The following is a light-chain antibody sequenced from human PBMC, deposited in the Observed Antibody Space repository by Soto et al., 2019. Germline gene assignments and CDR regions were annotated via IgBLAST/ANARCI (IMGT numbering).Light chain of an antibody. CDR2: DVS. CDR1: SSDVGGYNY. J-gene: IGLJ1*01. CDR3: CSYTTSITRQIV. Sequence: QSVLTQPASVSGSPGQSITISCTGTSSDVGGYNYVSWYQHHPGKAPKLMIYDVSNRPSGVSNRFSGSKSGNTASLTISGLQPEDEADYYCCSYTTSITRQIVFGTGTKV. V-gene: IGLV2-14*03.